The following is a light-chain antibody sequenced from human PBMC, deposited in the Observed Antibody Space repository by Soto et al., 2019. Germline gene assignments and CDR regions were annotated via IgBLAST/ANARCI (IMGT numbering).Light chain of an antibody. V-gene: IGKV1-9*01. Sequence: IQLTHSPSSLSASVLDRVTITCRAIQAIGSYLALYQQKPGEAPKLLTFAASTLQSGVPSRFSGSGSGTDFTLTISSLQAEDFATYYCQQLSTYPSTFGGGKRWIS. J-gene: IGKJ4*01. CDR2: AAS. CDR3: QQLSTYPST. CDR1: QAIGSY.